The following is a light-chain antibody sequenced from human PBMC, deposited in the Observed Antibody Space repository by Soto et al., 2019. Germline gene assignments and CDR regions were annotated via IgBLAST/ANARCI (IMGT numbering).Light chain of an antibody. CDR1: QSVSSN. CDR2: GAS. V-gene: IGKV3-15*01. CDR3: QQYNNWPPLT. Sequence: EIVMTQSPATLSVSPGERATLSCRASQSVSSNLAWYQQKPGQAPRLLIYGASTRATGIPARFSGSGSGTEFTLTISSLQSEDVAVYYCQQYNNWPPLTFGGGTKFEIK. J-gene: IGKJ4*01.